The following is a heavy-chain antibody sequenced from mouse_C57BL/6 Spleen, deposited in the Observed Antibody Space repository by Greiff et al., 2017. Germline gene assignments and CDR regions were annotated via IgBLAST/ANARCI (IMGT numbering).Heavy chain of an antibody. CDR2: IDPETGGT. Sequence: QVQLQQSGAELVRPGASVTLSCKASGYTFTDYEMHWVKQTPVHGLEWIGAIDPETGGTAYNQKFKGKAILTADKSSSTAYMELRSLTSEDSAVYYGTRFITTVVATSYFDYWGKGTTLTVSS. V-gene: IGHV1-15*01. CDR3: TRFITTVVATSYFDY. J-gene: IGHJ2*01. D-gene: IGHD1-1*01. CDR1: GYTFTDYE.